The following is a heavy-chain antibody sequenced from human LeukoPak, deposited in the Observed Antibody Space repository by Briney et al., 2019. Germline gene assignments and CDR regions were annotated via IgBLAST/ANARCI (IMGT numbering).Heavy chain of an antibody. CDR1: GFTFSSYS. V-gene: IGHV3-48*01. J-gene: IGHJ4*02. CDR3: ARGLYSSSWTAFDY. D-gene: IGHD6-13*01. Sequence: QTGGSLRLSCAASGFTFSSYSMNWVRQAPGKGLEWVSYISSSSSTIYYADSVKGRFTISRDNAKNSLYLQMNSLRAEDTAVYYCARGLYSSSWTAFDYWGQGTLVTVSS. CDR2: ISSSSSTI.